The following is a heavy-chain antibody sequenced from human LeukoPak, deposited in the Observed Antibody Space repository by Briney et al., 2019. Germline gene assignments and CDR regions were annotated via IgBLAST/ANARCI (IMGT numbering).Heavy chain of an antibody. CDR3: ARDSALRYYFDS. J-gene: IGHJ4*02. CDR2: IKQDGSDK. CDR1: GFTFSSYW. Sequence: GGSLRLSCAASGFTFSSYWMSWVRQAPGKGLEWVANIKQDGSDKNYVDSVKGRFTISRDNAKNSVYLQMSSLRAEDTAVYFCARDSALRYYFDSWGQGTLVTVSS. D-gene: IGHD2-15*01. V-gene: IGHV3-7*01.